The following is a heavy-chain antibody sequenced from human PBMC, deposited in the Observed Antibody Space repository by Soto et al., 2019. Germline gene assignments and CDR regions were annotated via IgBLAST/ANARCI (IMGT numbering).Heavy chain of an antibody. CDR3: AICYSSSLIDY. CDR1: GGSFSGYY. V-gene: IGHV4-34*01. J-gene: IGHJ4*02. Sequence: QVQLQQWGAGLLKPSETLSLTCAVYGGSFSGYYWSWIRQPPGKGLEWIGEINHSGSTNYNPSLKSRVTISVDTSKNQFSLKLSSVTAADTAVYYCAICYSSSLIDYWGQGTLVTVSS. CDR2: INHSGST. D-gene: IGHD6-13*01.